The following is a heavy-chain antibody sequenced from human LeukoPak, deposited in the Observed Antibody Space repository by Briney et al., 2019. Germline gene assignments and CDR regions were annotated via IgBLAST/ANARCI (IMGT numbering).Heavy chain of an antibody. Sequence: SETLSLTCTVSGGSISSYYWSWIRQPPGKGLEWIGYIYYSGNTNYNPSLKSRVTISVDTSKNQFSLKLSSVTAADTAVYYCARIAAYCGGDCYFIPDYWGQGTLVTVSS. V-gene: IGHV4-59*01. CDR2: IYYSGNT. CDR3: ARIAAYCGGDCYFIPDY. CDR1: GGSISSYY. D-gene: IGHD2-21*02. J-gene: IGHJ4*02.